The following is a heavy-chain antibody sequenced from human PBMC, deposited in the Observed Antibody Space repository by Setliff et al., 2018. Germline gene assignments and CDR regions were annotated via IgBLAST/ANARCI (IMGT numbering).Heavy chain of an antibody. CDR3: ARVPRFTDTRNAFDI. J-gene: IGHJ3*02. V-gene: IGHV4-31*03. D-gene: IGHD5-18*01. Sequence: SETLSLTCTVSGGSISSGGYYWSWIRQHPGKGLEWIGYIYYSGSTYYNPSLKSRVTIAVDTSKNQFSLKLSSVTAADTAVYYCARVPRFTDTRNAFDIWGQGTMVTVSS. CDR1: GGSISSGGYY. CDR2: IYYSGST.